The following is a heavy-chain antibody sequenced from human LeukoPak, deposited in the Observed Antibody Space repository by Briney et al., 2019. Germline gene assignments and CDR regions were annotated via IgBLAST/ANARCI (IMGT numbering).Heavy chain of an antibody. J-gene: IGHJ3*02. Sequence: ASVKVSCKASGYTFSDYYIHWVRQAPGQGLEWMGRINPNNGGTSYAQILQGRVTMTRDTSFSTAYMELSRLRSDDTAVYYCTTGAAYAIYDAFDIWGQGTMVTVSS. CDR2: INPNNGGT. CDR1: GYTFSDYY. CDR3: TTGAAYAIYDAFDI. D-gene: IGHD1-14*01. V-gene: IGHV1-2*06.